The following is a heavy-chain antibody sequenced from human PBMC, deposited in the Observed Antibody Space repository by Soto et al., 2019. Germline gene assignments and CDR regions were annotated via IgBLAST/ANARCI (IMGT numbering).Heavy chain of an antibody. CDR1: GFTFSSYA. D-gene: IGHD4-17*01. V-gene: IGHV3-23*01. CDR3: AKDLRKWATVTTQG. J-gene: IGHJ4*02. Sequence: LRLSCAAPGFTFSSYAMSWVRQAPGKGLEWVSAISGSGGSTYYADSVKGRFTISRDNSKNTLYLQMNSLRAEDTAVYYCAKDLRKWATVTTQGWGQGTLVTVSS. CDR2: ISGSGGST.